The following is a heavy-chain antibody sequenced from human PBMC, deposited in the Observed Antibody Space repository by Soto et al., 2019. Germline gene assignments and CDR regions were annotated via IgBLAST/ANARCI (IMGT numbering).Heavy chain of an antibody. V-gene: IGHV4-30-2*01. D-gene: IGHD3-22*01. J-gene: IGHJ4*02. Sequence: PSETLSLTCAVSGGSISSGGYSWSWIRQPPGKGLEWIGYIYHSGSTYYNPSLKSRVTISVDTSKNQFSLKLSSVTAADTAVYYCARHSSSWVGATDYWGQGTLVTVSS. CDR2: IYHSGST. CDR1: GGSISSGGYS. CDR3: ARHSSSWVGATDY.